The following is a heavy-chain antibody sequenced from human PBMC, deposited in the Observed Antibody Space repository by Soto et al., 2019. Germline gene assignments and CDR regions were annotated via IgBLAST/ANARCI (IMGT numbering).Heavy chain of an antibody. CDR1: GDSIRSGIYY. CDR2: AYYSGMT. Sequence: SETLSLTCTVSGDSIRSGIYYWGWIRQPPGKGLEWIGSAYYSGMTHYGPSLRGRVTISVDTSKNQFSLRLSSVSAADTATYYCARLPAAGVIAGGAMDVWGQGTTVTVSS. J-gene: IGHJ6*02. D-gene: IGHD2-8*01. V-gene: IGHV4-39*01. CDR3: ARLPAAGVIAGGAMDV.